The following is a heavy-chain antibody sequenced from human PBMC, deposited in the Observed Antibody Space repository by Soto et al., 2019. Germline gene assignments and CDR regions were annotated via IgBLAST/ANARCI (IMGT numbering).Heavy chain of an antibody. Sequence: PSETLSLTCTVSGGSISSYYWSWIRQPPGKGLEWIGEINQSGSTNYNPSLKSRVTISIDTSKNQFSLKLSSVTAADTAVYYCARTYSSSWSPFDYWGQGTLVTVSS. D-gene: IGHD6-13*01. CDR2: INQSGST. V-gene: IGHV4-34*01. J-gene: IGHJ4*02. CDR3: ARTYSSSWSPFDY. CDR1: GGSISSYY.